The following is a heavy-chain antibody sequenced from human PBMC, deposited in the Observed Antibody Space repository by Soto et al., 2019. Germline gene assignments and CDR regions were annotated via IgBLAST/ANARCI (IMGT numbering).Heavy chain of an antibody. D-gene: IGHD2-8*01. V-gene: IGHV3-21*01. Sequence: NPGGSLRLSCAASGFTFSSYSMNWVRQAPGKGLEWVSSISSSSSYIYYADSVKGRFTISRDNAKNSLYLQMNSLRAEDTAVYYCARAARYCTNGVCPDSAFDIWGQGTMVTVSS. CDR1: GFTFSSYS. CDR3: ARAARYCTNGVCPDSAFDI. J-gene: IGHJ3*02. CDR2: ISSSSSYI.